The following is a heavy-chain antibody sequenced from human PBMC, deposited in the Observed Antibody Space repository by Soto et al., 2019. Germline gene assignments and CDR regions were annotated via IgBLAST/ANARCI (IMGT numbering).Heavy chain of an antibody. J-gene: IGHJ6*02. CDR1: GGSISSGGYY. Sequence: SETLSLTCTVSGGSISSGGYYWSWIRRHPGKGLEWIGYIYYSGSTYYNPSLKSRVTISVDTSKNQFSLKLSSVTAAETAVYYCASDTGTRLVRNYYYGMDVWGQGTPVTVSS. V-gene: IGHV4-31*02. CDR2: IYYSGST. D-gene: IGHD6-19*01. CDR3: ASDTGTRLVRNYYYGMDV.